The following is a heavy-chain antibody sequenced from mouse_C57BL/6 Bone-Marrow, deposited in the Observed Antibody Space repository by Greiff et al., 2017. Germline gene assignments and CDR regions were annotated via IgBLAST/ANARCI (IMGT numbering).Heavy chain of an antibody. CDR2: INPRSGNS. J-gene: IGHJ1*03. D-gene: IGHD2-1*01. CDR1: GYTFTSYG. V-gene: IGHV1-81*01. Sequence: QVQLKQSGAELARPGASVKLSCKASGYTFTSYGISWVQQRTGQGLEWIGEINPRSGNSYYNDNFKGKATLTADKHSSPAYMEMRSLTSEDSAGYFCAIYYGNQRYFDVWGTGTTVTVSS. CDR3: AIYYGNQRYFDV.